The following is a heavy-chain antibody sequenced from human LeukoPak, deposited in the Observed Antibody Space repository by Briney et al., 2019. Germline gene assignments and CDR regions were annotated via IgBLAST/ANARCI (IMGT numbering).Heavy chain of an antibody. Sequence: GASVKVSCKASGYTFTGYYMHWVRQAPGQGLEWMGWVNPNSGGTNYAQKFQSRVTMTRDTSISTAYMELSRLRSDDTAVYYCARLDTPNYYDSSGYYQDAFDIWGQGTMVTVSS. J-gene: IGHJ3*02. CDR3: ARLDTPNYYDSSGYYQDAFDI. V-gene: IGHV1-2*02. CDR1: GYTFTGYY. D-gene: IGHD3-22*01. CDR2: VNPNSGGT.